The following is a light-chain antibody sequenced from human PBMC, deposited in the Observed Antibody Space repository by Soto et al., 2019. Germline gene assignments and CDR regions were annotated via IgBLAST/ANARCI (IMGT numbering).Light chain of an antibody. CDR2: DVT. CDR1: SSDVGGYDY. J-gene: IGLJ1*01. CDR3: TSYPRSSTNL. V-gene: IGLV2-14*01. Sequence: QSVLTQPASVSGSPGQSITVSCTGTSSDVGGYDYVSWYQQHPGNAPKLLISDVTNRPSGVSNRFSGSKSGNTASLTISGLQTDDESDYYCTSYPRSSTNLFGSG.